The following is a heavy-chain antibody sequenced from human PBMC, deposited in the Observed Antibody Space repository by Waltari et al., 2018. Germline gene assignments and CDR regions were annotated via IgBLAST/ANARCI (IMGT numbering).Heavy chain of an antibody. V-gene: IGHV4-38-2*01. D-gene: IGHD4-4*01. CDR1: GYSISSGYY. CDR2: IYHSGSP. Sequence: QVQLQESGPGLVKPSETLSLTCAVSGYSISSGYYWGWIRQPPGKGLEWIGSIYHSGSPYYNPSLKGRVTISVDPSKNQFSLKLSSVTAADTAVYYCARLEGDYSNYVGGWGQGTLVTVSS. CDR3: ARLEGDYSNYVGG. J-gene: IGHJ4*02.